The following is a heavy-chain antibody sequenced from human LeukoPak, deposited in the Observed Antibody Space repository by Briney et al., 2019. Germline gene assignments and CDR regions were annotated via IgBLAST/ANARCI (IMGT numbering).Heavy chain of an antibody. CDR2: IWYDGSNK. Sequence: GGSLRLSCVACGFTFSNFGMHWVRQAPGKGLEWVAVIWYDGSNKYYADSVKGRFAISRDDSKNTLYLQMNSLRVEDTAGYYCARDRFVLWFDPWGQGTLVTVSS. V-gene: IGHV3-33*01. CDR1: GFTFSNFG. CDR3: ARDRFVLWFDP. D-gene: IGHD3-10*02. J-gene: IGHJ5*02.